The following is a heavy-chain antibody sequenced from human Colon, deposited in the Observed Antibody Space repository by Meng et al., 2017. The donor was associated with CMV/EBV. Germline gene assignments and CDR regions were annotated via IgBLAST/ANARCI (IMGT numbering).Heavy chain of an antibody. J-gene: IGHJ4*02. D-gene: IGHD2-2*01. CDR2: INKDGGSI. Sequence: GGSLRLSCTGSGFTFRSYWMHWVRQVPGKGLVWVPRINKDGGSITYADFVEGRFTISRDNAKNTLYLQMNSLRVEDTAVYYCARDVFDTSSYDYWGQGALVTVSS. CDR3: ARDVFDTSSYDY. CDR1: GFTFRSYW. V-gene: IGHV3-74*01.